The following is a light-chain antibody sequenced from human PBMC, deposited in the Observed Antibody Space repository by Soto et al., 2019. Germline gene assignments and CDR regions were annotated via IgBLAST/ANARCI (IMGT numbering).Light chain of an antibody. CDR1: QSVSNN. Sequence: EIVLTQSPGTLSLSPGERATLSCRASQSVSNNYLAWYQQKPGQAPRLLIYGASTRATGIPARFSGSGSGTEFTLTISSLRSEDFAVYYCQQYNNWPPWTFGQGTKVDIK. CDR2: GAS. V-gene: IGKV3D-15*01. J-gene: IGKJ1*01. CDR3: QQYNNWPPWT.